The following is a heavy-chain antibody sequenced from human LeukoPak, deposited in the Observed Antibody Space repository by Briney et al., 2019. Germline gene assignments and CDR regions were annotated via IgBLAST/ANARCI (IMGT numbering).Heavy chain of an antibody. J-gene: IGHJ4*02. CDR1: GFSVSSNY. D-gene: IGHD2-2*02. V-gene: IGHV3-53*01. CDR2: FYSGGHT. CDR3: ARDQLGGYCTSTNCYTSFYY. Sequence: GGSLRLSCVDSGFSVSSNYLSWVRQAPGKGLEWVSVFYSGGHTYYADSVRGRFTVSRDNSKNTLYLQMNSVRAEDTAVYYCARDQLGGYCTSTNCYTSFYYWGRGTLVTVSS.